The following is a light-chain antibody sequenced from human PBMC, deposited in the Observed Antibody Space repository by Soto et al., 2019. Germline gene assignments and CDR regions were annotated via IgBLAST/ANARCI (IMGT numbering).Light chain of an antibody. Sequence: DIQMTQSPSSVSASVGARVTITCRASQDINSWLTWYQQKPGKAPKVLIYIASRLQPGVPSRFSGRGSGTDCSLTISNLQPEDFATYFCQQSKSFPLTLGGGTKVDI. V-gene: IGKV1-12*01. J-gene: IGKJ4*01. CDR1: QDINSW. CDR2: IAS. CDR3: QQSKSFPLT.